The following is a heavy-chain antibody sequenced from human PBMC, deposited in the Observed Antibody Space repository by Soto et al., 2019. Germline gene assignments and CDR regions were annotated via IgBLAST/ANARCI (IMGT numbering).Heavy chain of an antibody. J-gene: IGHJ1*01. CDR2: IWYDGSNK. V-gene: IGHV3-33*01. Sequence: GGSLRLSCAASGFTFSSYGMHWVRQAPGKGLEWVAVIWYDGSNKYYADYVKGRFTISRDNSKNTLYLQMNSLRAEDTAVYYCARDKAEYSYAEYFQHWGQGTLVTVSS. CDR3: ARDKAEYSYAEYFQH. D-gene: IGHD2-15*01. CDR1: GFTFSSYG.